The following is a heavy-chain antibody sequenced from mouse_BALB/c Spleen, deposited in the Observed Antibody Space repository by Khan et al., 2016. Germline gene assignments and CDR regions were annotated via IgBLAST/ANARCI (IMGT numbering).Heavy chain of an antibody. J-gene: IGHJ2*01. Sequence: EVELVESGPDLVKPSQSLSLTCTVTGYSITSGYSWHWIRQFPGNKLEWMGYINYNGGTNYNPSLKSRISITRDTSKTQFFLQLNSVITEDTATYYCAREFYGSSYFDYGGHGTTLTVSS. CDR1: GYSITSGYS. CDR2: INYNGGT. CDR3: AREFYGSSYFDY. D-gene: IGHD1-1*01. V-gene: IGHV3-1*02.